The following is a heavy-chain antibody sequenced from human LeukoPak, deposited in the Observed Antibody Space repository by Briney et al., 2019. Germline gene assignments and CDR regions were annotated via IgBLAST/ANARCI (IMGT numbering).Heavy chain of an antibody. CDR2: IDPSDSYT. V-gene: IGHV5-10-1*01. J-gene: IGHJ4*02. CDR1: GYSFTNYW. Sequence: GESLKISCKGSGYSFTNYWIGWVRQMPGKGLEWMGRIDPSDSYTNYSPSFQGHVTISADKSISTAYLQWSSLKASDTAMYYCARHAGGYSSSWYITLIDYWGQGTLVTVSS. D-gene: IGHD6-13*01. CDR3: ARHAGGYSSSWYITLIDY.